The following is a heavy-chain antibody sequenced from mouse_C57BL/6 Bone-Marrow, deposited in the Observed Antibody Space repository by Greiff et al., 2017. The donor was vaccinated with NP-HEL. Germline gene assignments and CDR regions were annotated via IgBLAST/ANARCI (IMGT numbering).Heavy chain of an antibody. J-gene: IGHJ3*01. D-gene: IGHD3-1*01. CDR3: TRDRVWIAY. Sequence: EVKLMESGEGLVKPGGSLKLSCAASGFTFSSYAMSWVRQTPEKRLEWVAYISSGGDYIYYADTVKGRFTISRDNARNTLYLQMSSLKSEDTAMYYCTRDRVWIAYCGQGTLVTVSA. CDR2: ISSGGDYI. V-gene: IGHV5-9-1*02. CDR1: GFTFSSYA.